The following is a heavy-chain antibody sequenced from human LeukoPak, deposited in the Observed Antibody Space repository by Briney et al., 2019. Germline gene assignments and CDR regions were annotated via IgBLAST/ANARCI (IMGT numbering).Heavy chain of an antibody. J-gene: IGHJ4*02. CDR3: ARVLRYQLPPDF. CDR2: IYNGDDT. V-gene: IGHV3-53*01. D-gene: IGHD2-2*01. CDR1: GFSFSDFS. Sequence: PGGSLRLSCAASGFSFSDFSMNWVRQAPGKGLHWVSVIYNGDDTYYADSVKGRFTISRDSSKNTLYLQMNSLRVEDTAVYYCARVLRYQLPPDFWGQGTLVTVSS.